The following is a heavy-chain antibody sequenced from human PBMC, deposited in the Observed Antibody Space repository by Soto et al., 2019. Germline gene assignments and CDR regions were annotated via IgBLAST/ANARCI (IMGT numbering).Heavy chain of an antibody. Sequence: EVQLLESGGGLVEPGGSRRLSCVASGFTFRHYAMSWVRQAPGKGLEWVSLISGSGDNTYYADSVKGRFTISRDNSKGTVSLQMNSLRGDDTAVYYCAKDLVGKGDYWGQGTLVTVSS. V-gene: IGHV3-23*01. J-gene: IGHJ4*02. CDR1: GFTFRHYA. D-gene: IGHD1-26*01. CDR2: ISGSGDNT. CDR3: AKDLVGKGDY.